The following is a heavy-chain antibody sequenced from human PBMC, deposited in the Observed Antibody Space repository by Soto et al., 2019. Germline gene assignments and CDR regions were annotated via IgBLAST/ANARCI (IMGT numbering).Heavy chain of an antibody. D-gene: IGHD3-22*01. Sequence: QVQLVQSGAEVKKPGASVKVSCKASGYTFTSYGISWVRQAPGQGLEWMGWISAYNGNTNYAQKLQGRVTMTTDTSTSTAYMELRSLRSDDTAVYYCAREEEYYYDSSGYSHGGYFDYWGQGTLFTVSS. CDR1: GYTFTSYG. V-gene: IGHV1-18*01. CDR2: ISAYNGNT. CDR3: AREEEYYYDSSGYSHGGYFDY. J-gene: IGHJ4*02.